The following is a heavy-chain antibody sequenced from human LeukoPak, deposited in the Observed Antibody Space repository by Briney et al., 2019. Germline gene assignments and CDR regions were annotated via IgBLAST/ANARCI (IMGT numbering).Heavy chain of an antibody. Sequence: GGSLRLSCAASGFTVSSNYMNWVRQAPGKGLEWVSVIYSGGSTNYADSVKGRFSISRDNSKNTLYLHMNSLRAEDTAVYYCIYGYTLDFWGQGTLVTVSS. CDR1: GFTVSSNY. V-gene: IGHV3-53*01. CDR3: IYGYTLDF. D-gene: IGHD5-18*01. CDR2: IYSGGST. J-gene: IGHJ4*02.